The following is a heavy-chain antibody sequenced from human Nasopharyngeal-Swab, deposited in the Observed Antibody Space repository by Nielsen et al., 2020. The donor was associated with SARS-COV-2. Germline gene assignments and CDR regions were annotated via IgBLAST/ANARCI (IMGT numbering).Heavy chain of an antibody. V-gene: IGHV3-30*04. CDR1: GFTFSSYA. Sequence: GESLKNSCAASGFTFSSYAMHWVRQAPGKGLEWVAVISYDGSNKYYADSVKGRFTISRDNSKNTLYLQMNSLRAEDTAVYYCAREYYYGSGSLDYWGQGTLVTVSS. J-gene: IGHJ4*02. CDR2: ISYDGSNK. D-gene: IGHD3-10*01. CDR3: AREYYYGSGSLDY.